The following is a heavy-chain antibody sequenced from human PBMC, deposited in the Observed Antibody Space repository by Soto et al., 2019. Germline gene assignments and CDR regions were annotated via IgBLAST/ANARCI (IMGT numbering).Heavy chain of an antibody. D-gene: IGHD3-22*01. V-gene: IGHV6-1*01. CDR2: TYYRSKWYN. J-gene: IGHJ4*02. CDR1: GDSVSRSSVT. CDR3: VRLIGNSWLNF. Sequence: PSQSLSLTCAISGDSVSRSSVTWNWIRQSPSRGLEWLGRTYYRSKWYNDYAESVKSRITINPDTSKNQFSLHLHSVTPEETAGYYCVRLIGNSWLNFWGQGTLVGDSS.